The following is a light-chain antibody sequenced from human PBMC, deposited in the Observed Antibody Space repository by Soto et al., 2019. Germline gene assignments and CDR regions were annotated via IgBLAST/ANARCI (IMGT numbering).Light chain of an antibody. CDR3: QVWDASTDVYV. Sequence: SYDLTQPPSVSLAPGQTARISCEGDNFGSYSVHWYQQKPGQAPVPVVYDDSDRPSGIPDRFSGSISGNTATPTITTVEAGDEADYYCQVWDASTDVYVFGTGTKVTVL. CDR1: NFGSYS. J-gene: IGLJ1*01. V-gene: IGLV3-21*02. CDR2: DDS.